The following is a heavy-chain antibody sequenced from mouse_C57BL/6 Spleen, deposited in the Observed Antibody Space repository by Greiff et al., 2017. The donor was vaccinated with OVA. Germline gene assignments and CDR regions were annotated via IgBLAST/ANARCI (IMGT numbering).Heavy chain of an antibody. CDR3: ARETTYFDV. V-gene: IGHV1-54*01. D-gene: IGHD2-13*01. CDR1: GYAFTNYL. Sequence: QVQLQQSGAELVRPGTSVKVSCKASGYAFTNYLIEWVKQRPGQGLEWIGVINPGSGGTNYNEKFKGKATLTADKSSSTAYMQLSSLTSEDSAVYFCARETTYFDVWGTGTTVTVSS. CDR2: INPGSGGT. J-gene: IGHJ1*03.